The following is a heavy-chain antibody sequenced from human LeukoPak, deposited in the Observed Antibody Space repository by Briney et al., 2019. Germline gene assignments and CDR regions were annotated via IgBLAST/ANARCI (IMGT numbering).Heavy chain of an antibody. CDR1: GGSFSGYY. D-gene: IGHD1-26*01. CDR3: ARGLVGATHFDY. V-gene: IGHV4-34*01. J-gene: IGHJ4*02. Sequence: SETLSLTCAVYGGSFSGYYWSWIRQPPGKGLEWIGEINHSGSTNYNPSLKSRVTISVDTSKNQFSLKLSSVTAADTAVYYCARGLVGATHFDYWGRGTLVTVSS. CDR2: INHSGST.